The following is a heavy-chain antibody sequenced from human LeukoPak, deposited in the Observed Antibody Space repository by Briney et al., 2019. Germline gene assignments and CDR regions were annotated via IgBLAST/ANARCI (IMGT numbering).Heavy chain of an antibody. V-gene: IGHV3-43*01. CDR2: ISWDGGST. CDR3: AKEPSYYYYMDV. Sequence: GGSVRLFCGVSGFPFSSYSMSGLRQAPGRGREWVSLISWDGGSTYYADPVKGRFTISRDNSKNSLYLQMNSLRTEDTALYYCAKEPSYYYYMDVWGKGTTVTVSS. CDR1: GFPFSSYS. J-gene: IGHJ6*03.